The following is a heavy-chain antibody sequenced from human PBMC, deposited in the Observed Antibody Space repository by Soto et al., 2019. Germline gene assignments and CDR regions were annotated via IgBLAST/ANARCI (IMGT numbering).Heavy chain of an antibody. J-gene: IGHJ4*02. CDR1: GGSITSGGYY. V-gene: IGHV4-31*03. D-gene: IGHD2-2*01. CDR2: TYYSGST. Sequence: SETLSLTCPFSGGSITSGGYYWSWIRQHAGKGLEWIGYTYYSGSTYYNPSLKSRVTISVDTSKNQFSLKLSSVTAADTAVYYCARTLPLIVVVPAAIRMFDYWGQGTLVTVSS. CDR3: ARTLPLIVVVPAAIRMFDY.